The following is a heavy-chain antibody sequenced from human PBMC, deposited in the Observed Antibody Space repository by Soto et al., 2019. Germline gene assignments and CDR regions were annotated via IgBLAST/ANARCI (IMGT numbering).Heavy chain of an antibody. CDR3: ARDCSGGSCYSTYGMDV. J-gene: IGHJ6*02. V-gene: IGHV4-31*03. Sequence: QVQLQESGPGLVKPSQTLSLTCTVSGGSISSGGYYWSWIRQHPGKGLEWIGYIYYSGSTYYNPCLKSRVTISVDTSKNQFSLKLSSVTAADTAVYYCARDCSGGSCYSTYGMDVWGQGTTVTVSS. D-gene: IGHD2-15*01. CDR1: GGSISSGGYY. CDR2: IYYSGST.